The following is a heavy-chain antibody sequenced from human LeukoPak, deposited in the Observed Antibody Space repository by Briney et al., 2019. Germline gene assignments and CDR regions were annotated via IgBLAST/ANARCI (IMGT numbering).Heavy chain of an antibody. CDR1: GGSISIGGYS. CDR3: ARYWVLHWFDP. CDR2: IYHSGST. Sequence: PSETLSLTCSVSGGSISIGGYSRSWIRQPPGKGLEWIGYIYHSGSTYYNPSLKSRVTISVDRSKNQFSLKLSSVTAAETAVYYCARYWVLHWFDPWGQGTLVTVSS. D-gene: IGHD2-8*02. J-gene: IGHJ5*02. V-gene: IGHV4-30-2*01.